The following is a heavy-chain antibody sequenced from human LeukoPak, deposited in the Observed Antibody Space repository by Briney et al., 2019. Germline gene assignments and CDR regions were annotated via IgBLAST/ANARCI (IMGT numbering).Heavy chain of an antibody. J-gene: IGHJ4*02. D-gene: IGHD5-18*01. CDR2: INHRGST. Sequence: PGXGXEGIGEINHRGSTNYNPSLKSGVTISVDTSKNEFSLKLSSVTAADTAVYYCARGLSYGHDYWGQGTLVTVSS. V-gene: IGHV4-34*01. CDR3: ARGLSYGHDY.